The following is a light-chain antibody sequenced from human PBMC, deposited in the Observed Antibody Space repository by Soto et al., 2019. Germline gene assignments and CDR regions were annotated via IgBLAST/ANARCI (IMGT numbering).Light chain of an antibody. J-gene: IGKJ1*01. CDR3: QQYNFYWT. V-gene: IGKV1-5*03. CDR1: QSISTW. CDR2: KSS. Sequence: DIQMTQSPSTLYASVGDRVTITCRASQSISTWLAWYQQKPGKAPKLLIYKSSILESGVPSRFSGSGSGTEFTLTISSLQPDDFATYYCQQYNFYWTFGQGTKVEIK.